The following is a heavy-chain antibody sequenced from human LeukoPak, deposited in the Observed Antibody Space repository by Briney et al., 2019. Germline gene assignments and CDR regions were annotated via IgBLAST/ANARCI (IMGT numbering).Heavy chain of an antibody. D-gene: IGHD3-3*02. V-gene: IGHV3-21*01. CDR1: GFTFSRNW. J-gene: IGHJ4*02. CDR3: ARDATSISGVPFDY. Sequence: GGSLRLSCAASGFTFSRNWMHWVRQAPGKGLEWVSSISSSSSYIYYADSVKGRFTISRDNAKNSLYLQMNSLRAEDTAVYYCARDATSISGVPFDYWGQGTLVTVSS. CDR2: ISSSSSYI.